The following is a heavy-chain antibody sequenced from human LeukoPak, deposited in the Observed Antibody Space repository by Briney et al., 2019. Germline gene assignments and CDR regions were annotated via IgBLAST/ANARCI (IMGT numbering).Heavy chain of an antibody. CDR1: GGSISSYY. CDR2: IYYSGST. CDR3: ARRGYDILTGYYRPFDY. J-gene: IGHJ4*02. D-gene: IGHD3-9*01. Sequence: SETLSLTCTVSGGSISSYYWSWIRQPPGKGLEWIGYIYYSGSTNYNPSLKSRVTISVDTSKNQFSLKLSSVTAADTAVYYCARRGYDILTGYYRPFDYWGQGTLVTVSS. V-gene: IGHV4-59*08.